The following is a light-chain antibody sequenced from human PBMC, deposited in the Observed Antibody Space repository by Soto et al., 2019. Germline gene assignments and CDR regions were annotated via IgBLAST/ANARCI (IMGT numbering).Light chain of an antibody. J-gene: IGKJ1*01. CDR1: QGIGKY. V-gene: IGKV1-27*01. Sequence: DFQMTQSPSSLSASVGDIVTITCRASQGIGKYLDWYQQKAGKVPNLLIYAASTLQSGVPSRFSGSGSGTDFTLTISSLQAEDAATYYCQKYDGAPKTFGQGTKVAIK. CDR3: QKYDGAPKT. CDR2: AAS.